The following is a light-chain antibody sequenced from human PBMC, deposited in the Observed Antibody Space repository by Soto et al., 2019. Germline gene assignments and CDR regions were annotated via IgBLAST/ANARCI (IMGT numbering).Light chain of an antibody. Sequence: QSVLTQPPSASGSPGQSVTISCTGTSSDVGGYTYVSWYQQHPGKAPKLIIYGVTKRPSGVPDRFSGSKSGSTASLTVSGLQAEDEADYYCSSYAGNNNVVFGGGTKVTVL. V-gene: IGLV2-8*01. CDR3: SSYAGNNNVV. CDR1: SSDVGGYTY. J-gene: IGLJ2*01. CDR2: GVT.